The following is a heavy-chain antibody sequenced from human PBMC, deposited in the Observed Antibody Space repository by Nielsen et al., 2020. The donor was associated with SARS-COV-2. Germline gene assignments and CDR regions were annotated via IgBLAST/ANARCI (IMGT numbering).Heavy chain of an antibody. CDR1: GFTFSSYA. V-gene: IGHV3-23*03. Sequence: GESLKISCAASGFTFSSYAMSWVRQAPGKGLEWVSVIYSGGSSTYYADSVKGRFTISRDNSKNTLYLQMNSLRAEDTAVYYCAKGLDHYTTIFGVVIVESYGMDVWGQGTTVTVSS. CDR3: AKGLDHYTTIFGVVIVESYGMDV. D-gene: IGHD3-3*01. CDR2: IYSGGSST. J-gene: IGHJ6*02.